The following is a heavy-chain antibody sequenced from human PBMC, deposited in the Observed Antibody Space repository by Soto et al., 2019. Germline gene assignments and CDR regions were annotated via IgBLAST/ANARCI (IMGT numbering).Heavy chain of an antibody. D-gene: IGHD1-26*01. CDR3: ARDRGGSYFWFDP. CDR1: GFTCSNYE. CDR2: ISSSSSTI. J-gene: IGHJ5*02. Sequence: GRSLRLSCAASGFTCSNYEMHCVRQAPGKGLEWVSYISSSSSTIYYADSVKGRFTISRDNAKNSLYLQMNSLRDEDTAVYYCARDRGGSYFWFDPWGQGTLVTVSS. V-gene: IGHV3-48*02.